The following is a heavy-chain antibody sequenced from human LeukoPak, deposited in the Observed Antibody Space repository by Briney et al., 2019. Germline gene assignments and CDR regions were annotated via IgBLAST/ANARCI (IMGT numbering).Heavy chain of an antibody. CDR2: IYHSGST. D-gene: IGHD2/OR15-2a*01. CDR1: GGSISSSNW. CDR3: ASMGFLSYFDY. J-gene: IGHJ4*02. V-gene: IGHV4-4*02. Sequence: SETLSLTCAVSGGSISSSNWWSWVRQPPGKGLAWIGEIYHSGSTNYNPSLKSRVTISVDKSKNQFSLKLSSVTAADTAVYYCASMGFLSYFDYWGQGTLVTVSS.